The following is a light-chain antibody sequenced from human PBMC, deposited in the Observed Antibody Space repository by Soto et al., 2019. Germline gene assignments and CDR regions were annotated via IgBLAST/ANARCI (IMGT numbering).Light chain of an antibody. CDR3: SSYTVTSTYVV. CDR1: SSDVGASNF. J-gene: IGLJ2*01. CDR2: EVT. V-gene: IGLV2-14*01. Sequence: QSVLTQPASVSGSPGQSIIISCTGTSSDVGASNFVSWYQQHPSKAPKLILYEVTYRPSGVSNRFSGSKSGYTASLTISGLQAEDEGDYYCSSYTVTSTYVVFGGGTQLTVL.